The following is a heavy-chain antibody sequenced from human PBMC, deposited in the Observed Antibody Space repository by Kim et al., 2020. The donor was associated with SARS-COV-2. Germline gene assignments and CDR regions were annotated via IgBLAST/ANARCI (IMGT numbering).Heavy chain of an antibody. CDR1: GHTFASYE. V-gene: IGHV1-8*01. CDR3: ATALKRYNWFDP. Sequence: SVKVSCRASGHTFASYEINWVRQAPGQGLEWMGWMNPNSGNTDYAQKFQGRVTMTRNTSISTAYMELSSLRSEDTAVYYCATALKRYNWFDPWGQGTLV. CDR2: MNPNSGNT. J-gene: IGHJ5*02.